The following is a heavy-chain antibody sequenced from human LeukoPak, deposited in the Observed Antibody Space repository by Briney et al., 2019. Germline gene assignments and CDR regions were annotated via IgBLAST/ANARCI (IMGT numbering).Heavy chain of an antibody. V-gene: IGHV4-39*01. CDR3: ASSFNNRPEFWSGYQTYWYFDL. J-gene: IGHJ2*01. CDR1: GGSISSSSYY. D-gene: IGHD3-3*01. CDR2: IYYSGST. Sequence: SETLSLTCTVSGGSISSSSYYWGWIRQPPGKGLEWIGSIYYSGSTYYNPSLKSRVTISVDTSKNQFSLKLSSVTAADTAVYYCASSFNNRPEFWSGYQTYWYFDLWGRGTLVTVSS.